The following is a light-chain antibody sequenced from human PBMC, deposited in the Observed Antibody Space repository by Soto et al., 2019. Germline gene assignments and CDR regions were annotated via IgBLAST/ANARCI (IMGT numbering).Light chain of an antibody. CDR1: SSNIGSNT. J-gene: IGLJ2*01. CDR3: AAWDDSLNGVI. CDR2: NNN. Sequence: QPVLTQPPSASGTPGQRVTISCSGSSSNIGSNTVNWYQQLPGTAPKLLIYNNNQRPSGVPDRFSGSKSGTSASLAISRLQSEDEADYYCAAWDDSLNGVIFGGGTKLTVL. V-gene: IGLV1-44*01.